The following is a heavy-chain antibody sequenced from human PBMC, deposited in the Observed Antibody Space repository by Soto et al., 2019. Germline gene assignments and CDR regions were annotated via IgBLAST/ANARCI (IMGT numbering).Heavy chain of an antibody. CDR2: IYHSGST. Sequence: PSETLSLTCAVSGGSISSGGYSWSWIRQPPGKGLEWIGYIYHSGSTNYNPSLKSRVTISVDTSKNQFSLKLNSMTAADTAVYYCARHNYGSGSTYFAYWGQGTLVTVSS. D-gene: IGHD3-10*01. CDR1: GGSISSGGYS. V-gene: IGHV4-30-2*01. CDR3: ARHNYGSGSTYFAY. J-gene: IGHJ4*02.